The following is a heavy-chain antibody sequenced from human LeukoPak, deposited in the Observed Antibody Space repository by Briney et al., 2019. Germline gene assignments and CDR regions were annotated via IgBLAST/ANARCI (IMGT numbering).Heavy chain of an antibody. D-gene: IGHD6-13*01. V-gene: IGHV3-74*01. CDR1: GFTLNTYW. CDR2: INTDGSFT. CDR3: ARENSGIAATDIIDY. Sequence: GSLRLSCAASGFTLNTYWMQWVRQAPGKGLVWVSRINTDGSFTKYADSVKGRFTISKDSAKNTLFLQMNSLRAEDTAIYYCARENSGIAATDIIDYWGQGTLVTVSS. J-gene: IGHJ4*02.